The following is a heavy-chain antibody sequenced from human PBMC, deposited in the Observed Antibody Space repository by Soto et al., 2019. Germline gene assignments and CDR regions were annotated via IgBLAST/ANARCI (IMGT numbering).Heavy chain of an antibody. CDR2: ISYDGSNK. D-gene: IGHD3-10*01. V-gene: IGHV3-30-3*01. Sequence: SLRLSFAASGFTFNRYAMHWVCQSPFTVQQWGQFISYDGSNKYYADSVKGRFNIYRDNSKNTLYLQMNSLRAEDTAVYYCARDGWSQGSGSYYNVRSYGMDVWGQGTTVSVSS. J-gene: IGHJ6*01. CDR1: GFTFNRYA. CDR3: ARDGWSQGSGSYYNVRSYGMDV.